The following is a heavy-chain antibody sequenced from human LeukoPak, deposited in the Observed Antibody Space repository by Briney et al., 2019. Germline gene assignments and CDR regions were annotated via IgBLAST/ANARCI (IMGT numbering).Heavy chain of an antibody. CDR2: MNPNSGNT. V-gene: IGHV1-8*01. D-gene: IGHD3-10*01. CDR1: GYTFTSYD. J-gene: IGHJ5*02. CDR3: ARGLNRGTMVRGVHNWFDP. Sequence: ASVKVSCKASGYTFTSYDINWVRQATGQGLEWMGWMNPNSGNTGYAQKFQGRVTMTRNTSISTAYMELSSLRSEDTAVYYCARGLNRGTMVRGVHNWFDPWGQGTLVTVSS.